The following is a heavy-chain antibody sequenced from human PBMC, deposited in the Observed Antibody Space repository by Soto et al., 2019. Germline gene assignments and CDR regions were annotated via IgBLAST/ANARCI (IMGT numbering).Heavy chain of an antibody. Sequence: GESLKISCKGSGYSFTSYWIGWVRQMPGKGLEWMGIIYPGDSDTRYSPSFQGQVTISADKSISTAYLQWSSLKASDTAMYYCARHCAHNAAKHIAADSVGHWFDPWGQGTLVTVSS. CDR1: GYSFTSYW. D-gene: IGHD6-13*01. CDR3: ARHCAHNAAKHIAADSVGHWFDP. CDR2: IYPGDSDT. V-gene: IGHV5-51*01. J-gene: IGHJ5*02.